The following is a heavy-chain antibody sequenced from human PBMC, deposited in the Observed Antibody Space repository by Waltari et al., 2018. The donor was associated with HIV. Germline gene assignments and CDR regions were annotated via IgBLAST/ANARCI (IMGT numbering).Heavy chain of an antibody. Sequence: EVQLVESGGGLVQPGGSLRLSWAASGFTFSSYAMHWVRQAPGKGLEYVSAISSNGGSTYYANSVKGRFTISRDNSKNTLYLQMGSLRAEDMAVYYCAPLDYDILTGYPEWGQGTLVTVSS. CDR2: ISSNGGST. CDR3: APLDYDILTGYPE. CDR1: GFTFSSYA. J-gene: IGHJ4*02. V-gene: IGHV3-64*01. D-gene: IGHD3-9*01.